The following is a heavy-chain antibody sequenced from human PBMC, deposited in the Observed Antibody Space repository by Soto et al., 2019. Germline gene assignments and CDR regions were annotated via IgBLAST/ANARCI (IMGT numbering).Heavy chain of an antibody. Sequence: PGQSLSISRKRPGYNCTSSRMAPVVQMPGKGLEWMGIIYPGDSDTRYSPSFQGQVTISADKSISTAYRQWSSLKASDTAMYYCARLGRRSQRGYCYGPFDYWGQGTLVTVSS. CDR1: GYNCTSSR. V-gene: IGHV5-51*01. D-gene: IGHD5-18*01. CDR2: IYPGDSDT. CDR3: ARLGRRSQRGYCYGPFDY. J-gene: IGHJ4*02.